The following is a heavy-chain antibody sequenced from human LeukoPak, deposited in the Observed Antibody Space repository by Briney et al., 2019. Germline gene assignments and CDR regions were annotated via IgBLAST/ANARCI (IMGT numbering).Heavy chain of an antibody. CDR1: GFTFGKYW. V-gene: IGHV3-7*03. CDR2: IKLDGSEK. J-gene: IGHJ4*02. CDR3: ATSGDYYYFDY. D-gene: IGHD3-3*01. Sequence: PGGSLRLSCVASGFTFGKYWMSWVRQAPGKGLEWVANIKLDGSEKNYVDSVKGRFTISRDNAKNSLYLQMNSLRPEDTALYYCATSGDYYYFDYWGQGTLVTVSS.